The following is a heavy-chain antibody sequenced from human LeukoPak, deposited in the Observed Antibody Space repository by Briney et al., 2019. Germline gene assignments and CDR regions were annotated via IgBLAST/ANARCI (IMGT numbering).Heavy chain of an antibody. CDR2: ITSGGGTI. CDR3: AKGGGYYYHTSGYY. V-gene: IGHV3-48*01. J-gene: IGHJ4*02. CDR1: GFTFSSYD. Sequence: PGGSLRRSCAASGFTFSSYDMNWVRQAPGKGLEWVSFITSGGGTIYYADSVKGRFTISRDNSKNTLYLQMNSLRAEDTAVYYCAKGGGYYYHTSGYYWGQGALVTVSS. D-gene: IGHD3-22*01.